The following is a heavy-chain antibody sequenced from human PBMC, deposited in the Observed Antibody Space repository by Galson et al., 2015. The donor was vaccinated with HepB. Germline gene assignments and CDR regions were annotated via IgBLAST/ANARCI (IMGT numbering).Heavy chain of an antibody. V-gene: IGHV3-48*01. J-gene: IGHJ4*02. D-gene: IGHD3-22*01. CDR1: GFTFSNYP. CDR2: ISSSSSTI. CDR3: AREPNYDISSYYFDY. Sequence: SLRLSCAASGFTFSNYPMNWVRQAPGKGLEWVSYISSSSSTIYYADSVKGRFTISRDNAKNSLYLQMNSLRAEDTAVYYCAREPNYDISSYYFDYWGQGTLVTVPS.